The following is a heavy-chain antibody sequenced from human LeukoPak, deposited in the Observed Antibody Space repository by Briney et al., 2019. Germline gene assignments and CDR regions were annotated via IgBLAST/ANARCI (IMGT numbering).Heavy chain of an antibody. CDR2: ISGSGGST. Sequence: GGSLRLSCAASGFTFSSYAMSWVRQAPGKGLEWVSAISGSGGSTYYADSVKGRFTISRDNSKNTLYLQMNSLRAEDTAVYYCAKSRGDYDILTGYYSFDYWGQGTLVTVSS. J-gene: IGHJ4*02. V-gene: IGHV3-23*01. CDR3: AKSRGDYDILTGYYSFDY. D-gene: IGHD3-9*01. CDR1: GFTFSSYA.